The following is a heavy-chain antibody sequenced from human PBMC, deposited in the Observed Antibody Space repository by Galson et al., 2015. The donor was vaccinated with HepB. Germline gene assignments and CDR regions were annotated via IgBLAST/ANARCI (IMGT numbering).Heavy chain of an antibody. CDR3: AKGDAWGPAAINYGLHV. Sequence: SLRLSCAASGFSFSSYAMTWVRQAPGKGLEWVSSISGNGGDTKYGDSVKGRSTIFRDKAKSTLYLQMNSLRAEDTAVYYCAKGDAWGPAAINYGLHVWGQGTTVTVSS. V-gene: IGHV3-23*01. CDR1: GFSFSSYA. CDR2: ISGNGGDT. D-gene: IGHD2-2*02. J-gene: IGHJ6*02.